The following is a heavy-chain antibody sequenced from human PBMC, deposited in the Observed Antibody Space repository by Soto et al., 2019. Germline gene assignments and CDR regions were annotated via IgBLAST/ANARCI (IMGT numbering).Heavy chain of an antibody. V-gene: IGHV1-8*01. D-gene: IGHD2-2*01. CDR2: MNPNSGNT. Sequence: ASVKVSCKASGYTFTSYDINWVRQATGQGLEWMGWMNPNSGNTGYAQKFQGRVTMTRNTSISTAYMELSSLRSEDTAVYYCARARSDIVVVPAAMPGGGGEDYYYYMDVWGKGTTVTVSS. J-gene: IGHJ6*03. CDR3: ARARSDIVVVPAAMPGGGGEDYYYYMDV. CDR1: GYTFTSYD.